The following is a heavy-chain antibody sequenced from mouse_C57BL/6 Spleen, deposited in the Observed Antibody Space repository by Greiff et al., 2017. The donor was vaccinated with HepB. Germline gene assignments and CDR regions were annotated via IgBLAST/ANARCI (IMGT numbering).Heavy chain of an antibody. CDR3: ALYYYGSSYNAMDY. CDR1: GYSFTGYF. CDR2: INPYNGDT. J-gene: IGHJ4*01. V-gene: IGHV1-20*01. Sequence: EVKVVESGPELVKPGDSVKISCKASGYSFTGYFMNWVMQSHGKSLEWIGRINPYNGDTFYNQKFKGKATLTVDKSSSTAHMELRSLTSEDSAVYYCALYYYGSSYNAMDYWGQGTSVTVSS. D-gene: IGHD1-1*01.